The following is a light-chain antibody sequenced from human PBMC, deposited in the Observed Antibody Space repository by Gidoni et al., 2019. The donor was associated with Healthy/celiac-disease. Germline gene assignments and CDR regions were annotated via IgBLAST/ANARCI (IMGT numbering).Light chain of an antibody. V-gene: IGLV1-44*01. CDR2: SNN. CDR1: SSNIGSNT. J-gene: IGLJ1*01. Sequence: QSVLTQTPSASGTPGQRVTISCSGSSSNIGSNTVNWYQQLPGTAPKLLIYSNNQRPSGVPDRCSGSKSGTSASLAISGLQSEDEADYYCATWDDSLNGLFGTGTKVTVL. CDR3: ATWDDSLNGL.